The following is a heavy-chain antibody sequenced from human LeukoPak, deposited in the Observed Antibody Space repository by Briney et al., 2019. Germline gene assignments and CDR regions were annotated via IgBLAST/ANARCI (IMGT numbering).Heavy chain of an antibody. J-gene: IGHJ3*02. Sequence: SETLSLTCTVSGGSISSSSYYWGWIRQPPGKGLEWIGSIYYSGSTYYNPSLKSRVTISVDTSKNQFSLKLSSVTAADTAVYYCARDSSPEHVLRYFDPHGAFDIWGQGTMVTVSS. CDR2: IYYSGST. V-gene: IGHV4-39*07. CDR1: GGSISSSSYY. D-gene: IGHD3-9*01. CDR3: ARDSSPEHVLRYFDPHGAFDI.